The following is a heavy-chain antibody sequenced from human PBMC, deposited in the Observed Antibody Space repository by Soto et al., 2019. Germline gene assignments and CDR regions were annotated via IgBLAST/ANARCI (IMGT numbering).Heavy chain of an antibody. Sequence: GGSLRLSCAASGFTFSSYSMNWVRQAPGKGLEWASSISSSSSYIYYADSVKGRFTISRDNAKNSLYLQMNSLRAEDTAVYYCARDERGSCVFDYWGQGTLVTVSS. V-gene: IGHV3-21*01. CDR3: ARDERGSCVFDY. D-gene: IGHD2-15*01. CDR2: ISSSSSYI. CDR1: GFTFSSYS. J-gene: IGHJ4*02.